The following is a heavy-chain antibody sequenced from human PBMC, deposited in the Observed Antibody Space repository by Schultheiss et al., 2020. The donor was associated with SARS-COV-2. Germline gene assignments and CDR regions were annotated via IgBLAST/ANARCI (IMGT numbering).Heavy chain of an antibody. CDR3: ARDSGYYGSGSYNYYYYMDV. CDR1: GFTFSSYA. V-gene: IGHV3-48*03. D-gene: IGHD3-10*01. J-gene: IGHJ6*03. Sequence: GGSLRLSCAASGFTFSSYAMTWVRQAPGKGLEWVSYISSSGSTIYYADSVKGRFTISRDNAKNSLYLQMNSLRAEDTAVYYCARDSGYYGSGSYNYYYYMDVWGKGTTVTVSS. CDR2: ISSSGSTI.